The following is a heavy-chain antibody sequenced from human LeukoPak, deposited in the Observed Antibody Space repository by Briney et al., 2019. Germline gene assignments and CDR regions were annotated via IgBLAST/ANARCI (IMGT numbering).Heavy chain of an antibody. CDR3: ARRNDDYQYYGMDV. D-gene: IGHD1-1*01. CDR2: INHSGST. CDR1: GGSFSGYY. Sequence: SETLSLTCAVYGGSFSGYYWSWIRQPPGKGLEWIGEINHSGSTNYNPSLKSPVTISVDTSKNQFSLKLSSVTAADTAVYYCARRNDDYQYYGMDVWGQGTTVTVSS. J-gene: IGHJ6*02. V-gene: IGHV4-34*01.